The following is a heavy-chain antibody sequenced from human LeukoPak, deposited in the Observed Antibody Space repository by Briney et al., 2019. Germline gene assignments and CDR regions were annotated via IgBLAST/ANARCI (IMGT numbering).Heavy chain of an antibody. D-gene: IGHD6-13*01. CDR2: KWYDGSNE. Sequence: GGSLRLSCAASGFTFSRYGMHWVRQAPGKGLEWVAEKWYDGSNEFYADPVKGRFTISRDNSKNTLYLQMNSLRVDDTAVYYCARDIVAAGGRYFDYWGQGTLVTVSS. CDR1: GFTFSRYG. CDR3: ARDIVAAGGRYFDY. J-gene: IGHJ4*02. V-gene: IGHV3-33*01.